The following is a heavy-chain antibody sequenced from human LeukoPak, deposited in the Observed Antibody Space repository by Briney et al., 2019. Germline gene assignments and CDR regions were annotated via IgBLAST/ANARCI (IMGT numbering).Heavy chain of an antibody. CDR2: IYYSGST. CDR1: GGSISSSSYS. Sequence: SETLSLTCTVPGGSISSSSYSWRWVRQPPGTGLVWIGSIYYSGSTYYNPSLKSRVTISVDTSKNQFSLKVSSVTAADTAVYYCAREQWLVRPKFAYWGQGTLVTVSS. J-gene: IGHJ4*02. CDR3: AREQWLVRPKFAY. D-gene: IGHD6-19*01. V-gene: IGHV4-39*01.